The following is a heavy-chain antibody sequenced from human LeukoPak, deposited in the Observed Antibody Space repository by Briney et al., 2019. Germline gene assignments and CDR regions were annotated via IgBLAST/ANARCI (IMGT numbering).Heavy chain of an antibody. CDR1: GGSIRSSYYY. J-gene: IGHJ4*02. Sequence: PSETLSLTCTVSGGSIRSSYYYWSWIRQPPGKGLEWIGYIYYSGSTNYNPSLKSRVTISVDTSKNQFSLKLSSVTAADTAVYYCARGGSSSGRIDYWGQGTLVTVSS. D-gene: IGHD6-6*01. CDR3: ARGGSSSGRIDY. V-gene: IGHV4-61*01. CDR2: IYYSGST.